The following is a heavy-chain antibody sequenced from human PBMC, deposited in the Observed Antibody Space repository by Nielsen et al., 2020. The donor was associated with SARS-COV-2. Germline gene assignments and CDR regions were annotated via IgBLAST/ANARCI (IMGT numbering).Heavy chain of an antibody. V-gene: IGHV4-39*07. Sequence: SETLSLTCTVSGGSISSSSYYWGWIRQPPGKGLEWIGSIYYTGSTIYNPSLKSRVVISEDTSKNQFSLELRSVTAADTAVYYCGKESPRGYSNYMDVWGKGTTVTVSS. CDR1: GGSISSSSYY. J-gene: IGHJ6*03. CDR3: GKESPRGYSNYMDV. CDR2: IYYTGST.